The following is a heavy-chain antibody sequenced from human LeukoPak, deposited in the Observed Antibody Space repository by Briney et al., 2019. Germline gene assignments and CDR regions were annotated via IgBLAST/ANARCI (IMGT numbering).Heavy chain of an antibody. D-gene: IGHD1-7*01. Sequence: SETLSLTCTVSGGPISGSYWNWNRQSPGKGLEWIGYVYKTGSASYNPSLKTRVTISLDTSKNQFSLKLTSVTAADTAVYYCARSRRRDWNYGDDAFDIWGQGTMVTVSS. J-gene: IGHJ3*02. CDR1: GGPISGSY. CDR2: VYKTGSA. CDR3: ARSRRRDWNYGDDAFDI. V-gene: IGHV4-59*12.